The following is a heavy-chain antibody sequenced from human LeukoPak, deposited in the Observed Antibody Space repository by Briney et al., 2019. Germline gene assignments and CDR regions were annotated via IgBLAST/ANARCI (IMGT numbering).Heavy chain of an antibody. CDR2: ISYDGSNK. CDR3: ARGFFDWLPHFDY. D-gene: IGHD3-9*01. Sequence: GGSLRLSCAASGFTFSSYAMHWVRQAPGKGLEWVAVISYDGSNKYYADSVKGRFTISRDNAKTSLYLQMNSLRAEDTALYYCARGFFDWLPHFDYWGQGTLVTVSS. CDR1: GFTFSSYA. V-gene: IGHV3-30-3*01. J-gene: IGHJ4*02.